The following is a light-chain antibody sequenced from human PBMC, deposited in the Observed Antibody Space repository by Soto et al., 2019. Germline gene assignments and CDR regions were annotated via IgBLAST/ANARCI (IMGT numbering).Light chain of an antibody. V-gene: IGKV3-20*01. CDR3: QHYGSSGYT. CDR1: QSVSSSY. CDR2: GAS. J-gene: IGKJ2*01. Sequence: EIVLTQSPGTLSLSPGESATLSCRASQSVSSSYLTWYQQKPGQAPRLLIYGASSRATGSPDRFSGSGSGTDFTLTISRLEPEEFAVYYCQHYGSSGYTFGQGTKLEIK.